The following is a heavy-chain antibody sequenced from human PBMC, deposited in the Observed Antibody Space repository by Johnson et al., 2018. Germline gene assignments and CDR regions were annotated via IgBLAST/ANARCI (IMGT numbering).Heavy chain of an antibody. CDR1: GVTFNTYG. CDR2: ISYDGIHK. Sequence: VQLVETGGGLGQPGGSLRLSCAGSGVTFNTYGFHWVRQAPGKGLEWVTFISYDGIHKFYADSVKGRFTISRDFSKNTLFLQMNSLRTEDTAVYYCTRGLHYCGADCYSGYFQHWGQGTLVAVSS. D-gene: IGHD2-21*02. J-gene: IGHJ1*01. CDR3: TRGLHYCGADCYSGYFQH. V-gene: IGHV3-30*03.